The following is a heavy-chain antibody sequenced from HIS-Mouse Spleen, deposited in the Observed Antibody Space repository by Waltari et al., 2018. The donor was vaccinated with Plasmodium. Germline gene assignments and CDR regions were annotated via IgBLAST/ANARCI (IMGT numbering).Heavy chain of an antibody. D-gene: IGHD6-13*01. CDR2: ISYDGSNK. CDR1: GFIFSTYG. V-gene: IGHV3-30*18. CDR3: AKDRRSSSWYVDY. Sequence: QLQLVESGGVVVQPGMSLRLSCAASGFIFSTYGMHGVLQAPGKGLEWVAVISYDGSNKYYADSVKGRFTISRDNSKNTLYLQMNSLRAEDTAVYYCAKDRRSSSWYVDYWGQGTLVTVSS. J-gene: IGHJ4*02.